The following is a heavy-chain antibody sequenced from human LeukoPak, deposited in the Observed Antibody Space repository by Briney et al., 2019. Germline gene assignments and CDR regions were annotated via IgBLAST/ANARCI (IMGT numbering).Heavy chain of an antibody. V-gene: IGHV1-8*01. CDR2: MNPNSGNT. CDR3: ASYSYDSSGYYYSA. D-gene: IGHD3-22*01. CDR1: GDTFTSYD. Sequence: ASVKVSCKASGDTFTSYDINWVRQATGQGLEWMGWMNPNSGNTGYAQKFQGRVTMTRDTSTSTVYMELSSLRSEDTAVYYCASYSYDSSGYYYSAWGQGTLVTVSS. J-gene: IGHJ5*02.